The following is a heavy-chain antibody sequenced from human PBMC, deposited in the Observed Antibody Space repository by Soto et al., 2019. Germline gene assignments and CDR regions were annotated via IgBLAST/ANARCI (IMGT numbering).Heavy chain of an antibody. V-gene: IGHV3-23*01. J-gene: IGHJ4*02. D-gene: IGHD2-15*01. CDR1: GFTFRSYV. CDR2: ISGPGGSR. CDR3: ARFRSGIGWDF. Sequence: EVQVLESGGGLEQPGGSLRLSCAASGFTFRSYVMSWFRQAPGKGLEWVSSISGPGGSRYYADSVRGRFTISRDNSNNTVYLQMDSLRDEDTATYYCARFRSGIGWDFCGQGTLVTVSS.